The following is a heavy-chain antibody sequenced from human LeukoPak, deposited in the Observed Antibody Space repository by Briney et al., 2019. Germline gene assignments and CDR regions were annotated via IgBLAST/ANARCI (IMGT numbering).Heavy chain of an antibody. D-gene: IGHD3-10*01. J-gene: IGHJ5*02. CDR2: INPNSGGT. Sequence: ASVKVSCKASGYTFTSYAMNWVRQAPGQGLEWMGWINPNSGGTNYAQKFQGRVTMTRDTSISTAYMELSRLRSDDTAVYYCARNWGVRGVTLYSLYNWFDPWGQGTLVTVSS. CDR3: ARNWGVRGVTLYSLYNWFDP. V-gene: IGHV1-2*02. CDR1: GYTFTSYA.